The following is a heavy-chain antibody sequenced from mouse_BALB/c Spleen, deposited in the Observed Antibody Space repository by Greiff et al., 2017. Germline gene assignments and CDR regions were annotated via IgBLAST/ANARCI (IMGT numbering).Heavy chain of an antibody. CDR2: IWSGGST. J-gene: IGHJ3*01. D-gene: IGHD2-4*01. Sequence: VKLVESGPGLVQPSQSLSITCTVSGFSLTSYGVHWVRQSPGKGLEWLGVIWSGGSTDYNAAFISRLSISKDNSKSQVFFKMNSLQANDTAIYYCARKEGTMITTGFAYWGQGTLVTVSA. CDR3: ARKEGTMITTGFAY. V-gene: IGHV2-2*02. CDR1: GFSLTSYG.